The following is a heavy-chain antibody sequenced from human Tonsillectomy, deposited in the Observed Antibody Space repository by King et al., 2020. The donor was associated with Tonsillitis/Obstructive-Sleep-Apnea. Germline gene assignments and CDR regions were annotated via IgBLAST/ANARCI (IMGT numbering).Heavy chain of an antibody. V-gene: IGHV3-21*01. CDR3: ARSIAAPGAFDI. CDR1: RFTFSSYS. CDR2: ISSSIKSI. D-gene: IGHD6-6*01. Sequence: VQLVESGGGLVEPGGSLRLSCAASRFTFSSYSMHWVRQAPGKGPEWVSSISSSIKSIFYVDSVKGRLTISRDNAKNSLYLQMNSLRAEDTAVYYCARSIAAPGAFDIWGQGTVVTVSS. J-gene: IGHJ3*02.